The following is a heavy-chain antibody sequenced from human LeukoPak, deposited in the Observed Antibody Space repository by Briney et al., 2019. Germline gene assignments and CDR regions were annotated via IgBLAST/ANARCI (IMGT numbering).Heavy chain of an antibody. J-gene: IGHJ4*02. CDR1: GYSFTSYW. D-gene: IGHD3-10*01. V-gene: IGHV5-51*01. Sequence: GESLKISCKGSGYSFTSYWIGWVRQMPGKGLEWMGIIYPGDSDTRYSPPFQGQVTISADKSISTAYLQWSSLKASDTAMYYCARHIEYYYGSGSYFDYWGQGTLVTVSS. CDR2: IYPGDSDT. CDR3: ARHIEYYYGSGSYFDY.